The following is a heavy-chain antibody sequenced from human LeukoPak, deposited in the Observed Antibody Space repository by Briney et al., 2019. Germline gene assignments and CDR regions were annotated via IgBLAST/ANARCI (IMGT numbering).Heavy chain of an antibody. CDR3: AKDYCSSTSCSRFDY. V-gene: IGHV3-23*01. CDR1: GFTFSSYA. D-gene: IGHD2-2*01. CDR2: ISGGGDHT. J-gene: IGHJ4*02. Sequence: PGGSLRLSCAASGFTFSSYAMSWVRQAPGKGLEWVSSISGGGDHTHYADSVKGRFTISRDNSKNTLYLQMNSLRAEDTAVYYCAKDYCSSTSCSRFDYWGQGTLVTVSS.